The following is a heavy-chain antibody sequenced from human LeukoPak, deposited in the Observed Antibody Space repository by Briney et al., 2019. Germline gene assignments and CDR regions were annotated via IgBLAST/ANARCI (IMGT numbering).Heavy chain of an antibody. CDR1: GYIFTNYW. CDR3: ARLGGSDDYVYFDY. V-gene: IGHV5-51*01. D-gene: IGHD4-17*01. J-gene: IGHJ4*02. CDR2: IYPGDSGT. Sequence: GESLKISCKGFGYIFTNYWIGWVRQMPGEGLEWMAIIYPGDSGTRYSPSFQGQVTMSADKSISTAYLQWSSLKASDTAMYYCARLGGSDDYVYFDYWGQGTLVTVSS.